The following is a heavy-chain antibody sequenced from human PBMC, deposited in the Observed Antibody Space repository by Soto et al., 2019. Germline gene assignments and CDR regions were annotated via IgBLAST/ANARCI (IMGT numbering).Heavy chain of an antibody. CDR2: IYTSGST. CDR1: GGSISSYY. J-gene: IGHJ6*02. Sequence: SETLSLTCTVSGGSISSYYWSWIRQPAGKGLEWIGRIYTSGSTNYNPSLKSRVTMSVDTSKNQFSLKLSSVTAEDTAVYYCARRPPYYDSSGYYYYYYYGMDVWGQGTTVTVSS. V-gene: IGHV4-4*07. D-gene: IGHD3-22*01. CDR3: ARRPPYYDSSGYYYYYYYGMDV.